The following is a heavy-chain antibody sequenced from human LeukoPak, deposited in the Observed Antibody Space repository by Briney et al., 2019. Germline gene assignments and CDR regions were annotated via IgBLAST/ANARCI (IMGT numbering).Heavy chain of an antibody. D-gene: IGHD6-13*01. V-gene: IGHV3-21*01. CDR2: ISSRGTYI. CDR3: ARVRGSSYIYSMDV. Sequence: GGSLRLSCSASGFTFMTYSMNWVRQAPGKGLEGVSSISSRGTYIYYADSVKGRFTISSDNAKNSLYLQMNSLRADDTAVYYCARVRGSSYIYSMDVWGKGTTVTVSS. CDR1: GFTFMTYS. J-gene: IGHJ6*03.